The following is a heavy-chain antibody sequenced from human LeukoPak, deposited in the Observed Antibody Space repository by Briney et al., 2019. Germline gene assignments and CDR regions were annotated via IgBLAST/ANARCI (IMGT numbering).Heavy chain of an antibody. V-gene: IGHV4-38-2*02. CDR3: ARDSGHGYNGFDFDY. J-gene: IGHJ4*02. CDR2: IYHSGST. Sequence: SETLSLTCTVSGYSISSGYYWGWIRQPPGKGLEGIGSIYHSGSTYYNPSLKSRVTISVDTSKNQFSLKLSSVTAADTAVYYCARDSGHGYNGFDFDYWGQGTLVTVSS. CDR1: GYSISSGYY. D-gene: IGHD5-24*01.